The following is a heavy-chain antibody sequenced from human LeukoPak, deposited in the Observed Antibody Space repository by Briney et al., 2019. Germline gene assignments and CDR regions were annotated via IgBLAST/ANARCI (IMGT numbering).Heavy chain of an antibody. Sequence: ASVKVSCKASGYTFTGYYMHWVRQAPGKGLEWMGGFDPEDGETIYAQKFQGRVTMTEDTSTDTAYMELSSLRSEDTAVYYCATDRPDIVVVPAAIQFDYWGQGTLVTVSS. CDR2: FDPEDGET. J-gene: IGHJ4*02. CDR3: ATDRPDIVVVPAAIQFDY. CDR1: GYTFTGYY. D-gene: IGHD2-2*02. V-gene: IGHV1-24*01.